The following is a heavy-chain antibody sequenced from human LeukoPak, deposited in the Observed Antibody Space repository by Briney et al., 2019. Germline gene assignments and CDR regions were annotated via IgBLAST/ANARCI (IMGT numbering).Heavy chain of an antibody. J-gene: IGHJ4*02. V-gene: IGHV3-30*04. D-gene: IGHD2-21*02. Sequence: GGSLRLSCAASGFTFSNYAMHWVRQAPGKGLEWMSVISYDGRNKYFADSVKGRFTLSRDNSKNTLYLQMNSLRAEDTAVYYCAKDRRVVTLSSQIDYWGQGTLVTVSS. CDR3: AKDRRVVTLSSQIDY. CDR2: ISYDGRNK. CDR1: GFTFSNYA.